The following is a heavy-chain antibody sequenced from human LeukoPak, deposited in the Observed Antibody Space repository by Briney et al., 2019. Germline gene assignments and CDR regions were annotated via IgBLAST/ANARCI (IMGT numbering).Heavy chain of an antibody. CDR1: GFTFSNYA. CDR2: ISSSGGST. J-gene: IGHJ4*02. CDR3: AKRGQHSSGWSFYFDS. V-gene: IGHV3-23*01. D-gene: IGHD6-19*01. Sequence: GGSLRLSCAASGFTFSNYAMSWVRQAPGKGLEWVSSISSSGGSTYYADSVKGRFTISRDNSKNTLYLQMNSLRAEDTAVYYCAKRGQHSSGWSFYFDSWDQGTLVTVSS.